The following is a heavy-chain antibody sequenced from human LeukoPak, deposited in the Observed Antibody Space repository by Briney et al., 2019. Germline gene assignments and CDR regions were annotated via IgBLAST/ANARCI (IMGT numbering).Heavy chain of an antibody. J-gene: IGHJ4*02. CDR3: ARGDSSTWFPSGLHIDH. CDR1: GGSISRTSYY. CDR2: IFYSGNT. D-gene: IGHD6-13*01. Sequence: PSETLSLTCTVSGGSISRTSYYWGWIRQPPGEGLEWIGSIFYSGNTYYNSSLESRLTISADTSKNQFSLNLNSVTAADTAVYFCARGDSSTWFPSGLHIDHWGQGILVSVSS. V-gene: IGHV4-39*07.